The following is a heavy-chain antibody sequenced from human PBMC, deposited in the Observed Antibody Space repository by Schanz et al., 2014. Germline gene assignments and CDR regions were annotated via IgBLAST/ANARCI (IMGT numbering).Heavy chain of an antibody. CDR2: IGGSGGST. CDR1: GFTVNTNY. V-gene: IGHV3-53*01. D-gene: IGHD4-4*01. Sequence: EVQLVESGGGLIQPGGSLRLSCAVSGFTVNTNYMSWVRQAPGKGLEWVSGIGGSGGSTDYADSVKGRFTISRDNSKXXXXLQMNXXXXXXXXXXXXAKDRXRATVMVDAFDIWGQGTKVTVSS. CDR3: AKDRXRATVMVDAFDI. J-gene: IGHJ3*02.